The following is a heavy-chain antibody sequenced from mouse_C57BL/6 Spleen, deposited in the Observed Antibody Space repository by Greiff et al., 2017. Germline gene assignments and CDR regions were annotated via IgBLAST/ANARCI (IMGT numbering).Heavy chain of an antibody. CDR1: GFTFSDYG. Sequence: EVKVVESGGGLVKPGGSLKLSCAASGFTFSDYGMHWVRQAPEKGLEWVAYISSGSSTTYYADTVKGRFTISRDNAKNTLFLQMTSLRSEDTAMYYCARPNLYWYFDVWGTGTTVTVSS. CDR2: ISSGSSTT. J-gene: IGHJ1*03. CDR3: ARPNLYWYFDV. V-gene: IGHV5-17*01. D-gene: IGHD4-1*02.